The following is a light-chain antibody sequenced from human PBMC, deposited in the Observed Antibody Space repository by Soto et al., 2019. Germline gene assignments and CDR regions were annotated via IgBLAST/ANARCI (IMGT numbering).Light chain of an antibody. CDR2: GAS. V-gene: IGKV3-20*01. Sequence: EIVLTQSPGTLSLSPGERATLSCRASHSVSSSYLAWYQQKPGQAPRLLIYGASSRATGIPDRFRGSRSGTDFTLSISRLEPEDFAVYYCQQYGGSPPITFGQGTRLEIK. CDR3: QQYGGSPPIT. J-gene: IGKJ5*01. CDR1: HSVSSSY.